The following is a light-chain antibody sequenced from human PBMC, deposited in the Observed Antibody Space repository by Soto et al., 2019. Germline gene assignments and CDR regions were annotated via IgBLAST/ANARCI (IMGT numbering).Light chain of an antibody. J-gene: IGKJ5*01. V-gene: IGKV1-27*01. CDR2: AAS. Sequence: DIQMPQSPSSLSASVGDRVTITCRASRGISNFLAWYQQKPGKVPKLLISAASPLQSGVPSRFSGSGSGTDFTLTITSLQPEDVATYYCQKYSSVITFGQGTRLEI. CDR1: RGISNF. CDR3: QKYSSVIT.